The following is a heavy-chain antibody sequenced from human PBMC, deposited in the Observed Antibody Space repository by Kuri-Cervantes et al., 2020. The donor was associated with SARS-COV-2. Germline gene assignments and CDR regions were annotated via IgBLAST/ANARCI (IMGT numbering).Heavy chain of an antibody. CDR2: IWYDGSNK. V-gene: IGHV3-33*08. D-gene: IGHD3-3*01. CDR3: AREPRIDYDFWSGYYIP. CDR1: GFTFSSYA. Sequence: GESLKISCAASGFTFSSYAMSWVRQAPGKGLEWVAVIWYDGSNKYYADSVKGRFTISRDNSKNTLYLQMNSLRAEDTAVYYCAREPRIDYDFWSGYYIPWGQGTTVTVSS. J-gene: IGHJ6*02.